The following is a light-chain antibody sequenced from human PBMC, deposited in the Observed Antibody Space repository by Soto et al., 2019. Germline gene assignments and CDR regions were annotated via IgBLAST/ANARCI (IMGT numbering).Light chain of an antibody. Sequence: QSALTQPPSASGSPGQSVTVSCTGTSSDVGAYKYVSWYQHQPGKAPKLMIYEVSKRPSGVPDRFSGSKSGNTASLTVSGLRAEDEADYYCSAYAGNNKLVFGGGTKLTVL. J-gene: IGLJ2*01. CDR3: SAYAGNNKLV. CDR2: EVS. V-gene: IGLV2-8*01. CDR1: SSDVGAYKY.